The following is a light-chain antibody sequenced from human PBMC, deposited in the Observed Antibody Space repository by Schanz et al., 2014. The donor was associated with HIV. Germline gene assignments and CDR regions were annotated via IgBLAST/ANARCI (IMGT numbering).Light chain of an antibody. V-gene: IGKV4-1*01. CDR1: QSILYSSTNKNS. CDR2: WAS. CDR3: QQYYSTPRT. Sequence: DVVMTQSPDSLAVSLGETATINCKSSQSILYSSTNKNSLAWFQQKPGQPPKLLVYWASSRESGVPDRFSGSRSGTDFTLTINNLQAEDVAVYYCQQYYSTPRTFGQGTKVEIK. J-gene: IGKJ1*01.